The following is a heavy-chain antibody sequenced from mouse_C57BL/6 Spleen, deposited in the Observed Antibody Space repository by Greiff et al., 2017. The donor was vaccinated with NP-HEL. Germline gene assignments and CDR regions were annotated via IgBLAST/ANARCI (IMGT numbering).Heavy chain of an antibody. J-gene: IGHJ4*01. CDR2: ISSGGSYT. V-gene: IGHV5-6*01. CDR1: GFTFSSYG. Sequence: EVQRVESGGDLVKPGGSLKLSCAASGFTFSSYGMSWVRQTPDKRLEWVATISSGGSYTYYPDSVKGRFTISRDNAKNTLYLQMSSLKSEDTAMYYCARQNYYGSSYYAMDYWGQGTSVTVSS. CDR3: ARQNYYGSSYYAMDY. D-gene: IGHD1-1*01.